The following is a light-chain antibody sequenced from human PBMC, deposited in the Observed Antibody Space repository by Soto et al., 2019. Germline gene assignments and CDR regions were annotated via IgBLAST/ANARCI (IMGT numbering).Light chain of an antibody. Sequence: QPVLTQSPSASASLGASVKLTCTLSSGHSHYAIAWHQQQSEKGPRYLMNLNSDGSHSKGDGIPDRFSGSSSGAERYLTIPSLQSEDEADYYCQTWGSGIVVFGGGTKVTVL. CDR1: SGHSHYA. J-gene: IGLJ2*01. CDR3: QTWGSGIVV. CDR2: LNSDGSH. V-gene: IGLV4-69*01.